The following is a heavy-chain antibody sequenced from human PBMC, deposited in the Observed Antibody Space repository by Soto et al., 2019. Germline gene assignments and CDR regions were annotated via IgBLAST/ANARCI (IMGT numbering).Heavy chain of an antibody. D-gene: IGHD6-13*01. V-gene: IGHV3-30-3*01. Sequence: QVQLVESGGGVVQPGRSQRLSCAASGFTFSSYPMHWVRQAPGKGLECVGVISDDGNNKFYAGSVKGRFTISRDNSKNTLDLQMNSLRAEDTAVYYCARDGDSSSWGDFDYWGQGTLVTVPS. CDR3: ARDGDSSSWGDFDY. CDR1: GFTFSSYP. J-gene: IGHJ4*02. CDR2: ISDDGNNK.